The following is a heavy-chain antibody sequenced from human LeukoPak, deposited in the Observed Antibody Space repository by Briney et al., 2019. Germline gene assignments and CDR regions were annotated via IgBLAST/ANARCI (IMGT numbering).Heavy chain of an antibody. CDR1: GFTFSSYW. D-gene: IGHD6-13*01. CDR2: IKQDGSEK. J-gene: IGHJ5*02. CDR3: ARGSSSWYGSRLWVDP. Sequence: GGYLRLSCAASGFTFSSYWMSWVRQAPGKGLEWVANIKQDGSEKYYVDSVKGRFTISRDNAKNSLYLQMNSLRAEDTAVYYCARGSSSWYGSRLWVDPWGQGTLVTVSS. V-gene: IGHV3-7*03.